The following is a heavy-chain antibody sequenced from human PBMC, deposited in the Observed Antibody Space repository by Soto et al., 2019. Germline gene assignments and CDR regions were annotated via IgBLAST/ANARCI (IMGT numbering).Heavy chain of an antibody. CDR1: GGSFSGYY. CDR2: INHSGST. V-gene: IGHV4-34*01. D-gene: IGHD5-18*01. J-gene: IGHJ6*02. Sequence: SEPLSLPCAVYGGSFSGYYWSWIRQPPGKGLEWIGEINHSGSTNYNPSLKSRVTISVDTSKNQFSLKLSSVTAADTAVYYCARGLQLWFQPYYYGMDVWGQGTTVTVSS. CDR3: ARGLQLWFQPYYYGMDV.